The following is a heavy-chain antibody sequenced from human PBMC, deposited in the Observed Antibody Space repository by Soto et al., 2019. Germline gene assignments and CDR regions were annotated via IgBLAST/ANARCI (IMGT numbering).Heavy chain of an antibody. CDR3: ARVPGL. Sequence: QLQLQESGSGLVKPSQTLSLTCAVSGGSISSGGYSWSWIRQPPGKGLEWIGYISHSGKTYSTPSLTRRVTISVDRSKNQFSLRLSSVTAADTAVYYCARVPGLWGRGTLVTVSS. D-gene: IGHD1-1*01. V-gene: IGHV4-30-2*01. J-gene: IGHJ2*01. CDR1: GGSISSGGYS. CDR2: ISHSGKT.